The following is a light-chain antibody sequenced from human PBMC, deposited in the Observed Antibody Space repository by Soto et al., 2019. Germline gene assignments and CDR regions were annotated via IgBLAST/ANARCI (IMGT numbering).Light chain of an antibody. CDR3: HQYNDGPGGT. J-gene: IGKJ1*01. CDR1: QSVSTN. V-gene: IGKV3-15*01. Sequence: EIVMTQSPATLSLSPGDRATLSCRASQSVSTNVAWYQQKPGRAPSLLIFGASTRATGVPDRFSGSGSQRQFTLTISSLQSEDFAVYYCHQYNDGPGGTFGQGTKVGIK. CDR2: GAS.